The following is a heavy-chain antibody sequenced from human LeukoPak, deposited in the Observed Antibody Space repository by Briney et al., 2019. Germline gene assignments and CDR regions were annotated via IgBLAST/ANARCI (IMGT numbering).Heavy chain of an antibody. D-gene: IGHD6-6*01. J-gene: IGHJ6*03. CDR3: ARGAARPGTFNYYMDV. V-gene: IGHV3-66*02. CDR1: GFTVSSNY. CDR2: IYSGGST. Sequence: PGGSLRLSCAASGFTVSSNYMSWVRQAPGKGLERVSVIYSGGSTYYADSVKGRFTISRDNSKNTLYLQMNSQRAEDTAVYYCARGAARPGTFNYYMDVWGKGTTVTVSS.